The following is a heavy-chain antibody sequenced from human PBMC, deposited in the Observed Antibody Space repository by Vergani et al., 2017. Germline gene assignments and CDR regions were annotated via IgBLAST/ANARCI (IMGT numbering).Heavy chain of an antibody. J-gene: IGHJ4*02. Sequence: QVQLQESGPGLVKPSETLSLTCTVSGGSISSYYWSWIRQPPGKGLEWIGYIYYSGSTNYNPSLKSRVTISVDTSKNQFSLKLSSVTAADTAVYYCARDRITGDYLLGGQFDYWGQGTLVTVSS. CDR1: GGSISSYY. CDR2: IYYSGST. D-gene: IGHD7-27*01. V-gene: IGHV4-59*01. CDR3: ARDRITGDYLLGGQFDY.